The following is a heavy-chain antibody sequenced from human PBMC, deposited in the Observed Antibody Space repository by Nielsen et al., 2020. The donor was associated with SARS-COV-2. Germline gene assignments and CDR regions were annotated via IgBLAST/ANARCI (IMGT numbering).Heavy chain of an antibody. Sequence: WVRQAPGQGLDLVGGIIPIFGRANSARKFQGRVTITADTSTSTAYMDLSSLRSEDTAVYYCARDPQRTYYYDSSGYSNDAFDIWGQGTMVTVSS. J-gene: IGHJ3*02. CDR2: IIPIFGRA. D-gene: IGHD3-22*01. CDR3: ARDPQRTYYYDSSGYSNDAFDI. V-gene: IGHV1-69*06.